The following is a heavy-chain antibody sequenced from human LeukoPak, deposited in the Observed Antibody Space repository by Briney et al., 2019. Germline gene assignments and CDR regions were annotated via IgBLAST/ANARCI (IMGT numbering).Heavy chain of an antibody. CDR3: ARDRYGDGFAHFDY. D-gene: IGHD5-24*01. CDR1: GYTFTSYA. J-gene: IGHJ4*02. V-gene: IGHV1-2*02. CDR2: ITPSGST. Sequence: ASVNVSCKASGYTFTSYAMHWVRQAPGQGLEWMGWITPSGSTNYPQKFQGRVAITRDTSITTAYMDLSRLTSDDTAVYYCARDRYGDGFAHFDYWGQGALVTVSS.